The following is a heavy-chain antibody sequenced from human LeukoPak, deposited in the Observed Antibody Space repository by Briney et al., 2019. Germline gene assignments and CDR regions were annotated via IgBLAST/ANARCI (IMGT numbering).Heavy chain of an antibody. J-gene: IGHJ3*02. D-gene: IGHD3-10*02. Sequence: GGSLGLSCAASGFTFSSYSMNWVRQAPGKGLEWVSYISSSSSTIYYADSVKGRFIISRDNAKNSLYLQMNSLRAEDTAVYYCARDLAMLAFDIWGQGTMVTVSS. CDR1: GFTFSSYS. V-gene: IGHV3-48*01. CDR2: ISSSSSTI. CDR3: ARDLAMLAFDI.